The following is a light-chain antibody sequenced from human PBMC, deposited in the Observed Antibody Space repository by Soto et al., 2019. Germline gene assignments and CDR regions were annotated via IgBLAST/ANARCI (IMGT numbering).Light chain of an antibody. CDR1: QSIGSW. Sequence: DIQMTQSPSNLSASVGDRVTITCRASQSIGSWLAWYQQKPGKAPKLLIYMTSNLQSGVPSRFSGSGSGTEFTLTISSLQPDDFATYYCQQYNSYSTFGQGTKVEIK. CDR2: MTS. CDR3: QQYNSYST. V-gene: IGKV1-5*03. J-gene: IGKJ1*01.